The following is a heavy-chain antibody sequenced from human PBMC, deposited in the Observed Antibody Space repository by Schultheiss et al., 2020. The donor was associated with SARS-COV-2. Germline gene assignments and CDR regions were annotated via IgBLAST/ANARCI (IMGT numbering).Heavy chain of an antibody. CDR3: ARSGPAFEGFDP. J-gene: IGHJ5*02. D-gene: IGHD1-1*01. V-gene: IGHV4-30-4*01. CDR2: IYYSGST. CDR1: GGSFSGYY. Sequence: SQTLSLTCAVYGGSFSGYYWSWIRQPPGKGLEWIGYIYYSGSTYYNPSLKSRVTISVDTSKNQFSLKLSSVTAADTAVYYCARSGPAFEGFDPWGQGTLVTVSS.